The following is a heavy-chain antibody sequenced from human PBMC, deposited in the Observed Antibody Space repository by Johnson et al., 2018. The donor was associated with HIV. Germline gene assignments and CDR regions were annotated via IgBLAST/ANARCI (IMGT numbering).Heavy chain of an antibody. D-gene: IGHD3-22*01. J-gene: IGHJ3*02. CDR2: LSYDGSNT. CDR1: GFTFSSYA. CDR3: AREKSYYYDSSGYPDTFDI. V-gene: IGHV3-30-3*01. Sequence: QEQLVESGGGLVQPGRSQRLSCAASGFTFSSYAMNWVRQAPGKGLEWVAVLSYDGSNTYYADSVKGRFTISRDNSKNTLYLQMNSLRAEDTAVYYCAREKSYYYDSSGYPDTFDIWGQGTMVIVSS.